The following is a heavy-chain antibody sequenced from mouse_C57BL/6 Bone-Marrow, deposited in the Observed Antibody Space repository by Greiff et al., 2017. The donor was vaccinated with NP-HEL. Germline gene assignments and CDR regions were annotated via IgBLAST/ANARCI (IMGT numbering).Heavy chain of an antibody. CDR1: GFSFNTYA. J-gene: IGHJ4*01. V-gene: IGHV10-1*01. CDR2: IRSKSNNYAT. Sequence: EVQRVESGGGLVQPKGSLKLSCAASGFSFNTYAMNWVRQAPGKGLEWVARIRSKSNNYATYYADSVKDRFTISRDDSESMLYLQMNNLKTEDTAMYYCVRHGPLLRGDAMDYWGQGTSVTVSS. CDR3: VRHGPLLRGDAMDY. D-gene: IGHD1-1*01.